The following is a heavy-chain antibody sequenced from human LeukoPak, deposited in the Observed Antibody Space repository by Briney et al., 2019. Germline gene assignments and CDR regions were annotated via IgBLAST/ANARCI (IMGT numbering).Heavy chain of an antibody. CDR1: GFTFSGYG. D-gene: IGHD5-18*01. V-gene: IGHV3-33*01. CDR2: IWYDGTNK. J-gene: IGHJ4*02. CDR3: ARDFGYGHDY. Sequence: PGRSLRLSCAASGFTFSGYGMHWVRQAPGKGLEGVAVIWYDGTNKYYADSVKGQFTISRDNSKNTLYLQMNSLRVEDTAVYYCARDFGYGHDYWGQGTLVTVSS.